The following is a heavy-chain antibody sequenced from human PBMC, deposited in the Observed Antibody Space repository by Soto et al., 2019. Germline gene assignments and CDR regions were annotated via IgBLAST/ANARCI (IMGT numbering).Heavy chain of an antibody. V-gene: IGHV3-30-3*02. J-gene: IGHJ6*02. Sequence: PGGSLRLSCAASGFTFSSYAMHWVRQAPGKGLEWVAVISYDGSNKYYADPVKGRFTISRDNSKNTLYLQMNSLRAEDTAVYYCAKPVAATRYYYYGMDVWGQGTTVTVSS. CDR3: AKPVAATRYYYYGMDV. CDR1: GFTFSSYA. D-gene: IGHD2-15*01. CDR2: ISYDGSNK.